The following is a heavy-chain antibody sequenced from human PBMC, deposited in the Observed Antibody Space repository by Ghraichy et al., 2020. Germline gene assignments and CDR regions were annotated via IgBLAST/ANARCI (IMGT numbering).Heavy chain of an antibody. CDR1: GGSISSSSYY. D-gene: IGHD1-14*01. V-gene: IGHV4-39*01. CDR2: IYYSGST. J-gene: IGHJ4*02. Sequence: SETLSLTCTVSGGSISSSSYYWGWIRQPPGKGLEWIGSIYYSGSTYYNPSLKSRVTISVDTSKNQFSLKLSSVTAADTAVYYCARHRNQISPAKEHFDYWGQGTLVTVSS. CDR3: ARHRNQISPAKEHFDY.